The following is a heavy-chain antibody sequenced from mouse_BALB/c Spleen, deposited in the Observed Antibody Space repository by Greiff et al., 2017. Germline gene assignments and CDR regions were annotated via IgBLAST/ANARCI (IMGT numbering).Heavy chain of an antibody. CDR1: GFTFSSYG. J-gene: IGHJ4*01. CDR3: ARAGLLLRSGYAIDY. Sequence: EVMLVESGGGLVQPGGSLKLSCAASGFTFSSYGMSWVRQTPDKRLELVATINSNGGSTYYPDSVKGRFTISRDNAKNTLYLQMSSLKSEDTAMYYCARAGLLLRSGYAIDYWGQGTSVTVSS. CDR2: INSNGGST. D-gene: IGHD1-1*01. V-gene: IGHV5-6-3*01.